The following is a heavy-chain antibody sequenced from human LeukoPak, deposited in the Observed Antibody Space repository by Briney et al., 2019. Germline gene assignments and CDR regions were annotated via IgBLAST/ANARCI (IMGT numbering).Heavy chain of an antibody. V-gene: IGHV4-34*01. D-gene: IGHD6-19*01. Sequence: SETLSLTCAVYGGSFSGYYWSWIRQPPGKGLEWIGEINHSGSTNYNPSLKSRVTISVDTSKNQFSLKLSSVTAADTAVYYCARGRRSSGWYDSRFDPWGQGTLVTVSS. J-gene: IGHJ5*02. CDR3: ARGRRSSGWYDSRFDP. CDR2: INHSGST. CDR1: GGSFSGYY.